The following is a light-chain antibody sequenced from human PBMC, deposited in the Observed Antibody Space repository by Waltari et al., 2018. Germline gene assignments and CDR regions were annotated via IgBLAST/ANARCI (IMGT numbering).Light chain of an antibody. CDR3: QQSYSFTRT. CDR1: QTISRY. CDR2: AAS. Sequence: DIQMTQAPSSLSASVGDRVTITCRASQTISRYLNWYQQKPGKAPNLLIYAASSLQSGVPSRFSGSGSGRDFTLIITSLQPEDFATYYCQQSYSFTRTFGQGTKVEIK. V-gene: IGKV1-39*01. J-gene: IGKJ1*01.